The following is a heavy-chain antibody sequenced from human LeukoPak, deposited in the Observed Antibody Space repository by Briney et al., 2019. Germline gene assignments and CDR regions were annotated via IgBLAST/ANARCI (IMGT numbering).Heavy chain of an antibody. J-gene: IGHJ4*02. CDR2: IYYSGST. CDR3: ARHRRVLGSYFDY. CDR1: GGSISSSSYY. Sequence: SETLSLTCTVSGGSISSSSYYWGWIRQPPGKGLEWIGSIYYSGSTYYNPSLKSRVTISVDTSENQFSLKLSSVTAADTAVYYCARHRRVLGSYFDYWGQGTLVTVSS. V-gene: IGHV4-39*01. D-gene: IGHD1-26*01.